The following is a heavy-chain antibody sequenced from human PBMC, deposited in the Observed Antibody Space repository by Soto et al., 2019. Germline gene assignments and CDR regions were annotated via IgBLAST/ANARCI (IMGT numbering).Heavy chain of an antibody. V-gene: IGHV3-23*01. J-gene: IGHJ4*02. Sequence: GGSLRLSCVASEFIFSDYAMSWVRQAPGKGPEWVSVIGGDGYKPEYADSVKGRFTVSRDNSKNMLYLQMNSLRVDDTAVYYCGKDPKFRCFDSWGQGALVTGSS. CDR1: EFIFSDYA. CDR2: IGGDGYKP. CDR3: GKDPKFRCFDS.